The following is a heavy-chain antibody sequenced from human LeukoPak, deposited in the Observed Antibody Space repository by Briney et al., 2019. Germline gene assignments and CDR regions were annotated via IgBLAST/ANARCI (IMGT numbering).Heavy chain of an antibody. CDR2: ISSSSSYI. D-gene: IGHD3-10*01. Sequence: GGSLRLSCAASGFTFSSYSMSWVRQAPGKGLEWVSSISSSSSYIYYADSVKGRFTISRDNAKNSLYLQMNSLRAEGTAVYYCASVTWFGETLNWFDPWGQGTLVTVSS. J-gene: IGHJ5*02. V-gene: IGHV3-21*01. CDR3: ASVTWFGETLNWFDP. CDR1: GFTFSSYS.